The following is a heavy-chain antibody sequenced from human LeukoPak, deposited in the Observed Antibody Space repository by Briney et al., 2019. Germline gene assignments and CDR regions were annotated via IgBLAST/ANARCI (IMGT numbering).Heavy chain of an antibody. Sequence: GGSLRLSCAASGFTFSRYVMSWVRQAPGKGLEWVSAITGGSDSTYYADSVKGRFTISRDNSKNTLYLQMNSLRAEDTAVYYCAKGSAAARPYYFDYWGQGTLVSVSS. CDR1: GFTFSRYV. J-gene: IGHJ4*02. CDR2: ITGGSDST. CDR3: AKGSAAARPYYFDY. V-gene: IGHV3-23*01. D-gene: IGHD6-6*01.